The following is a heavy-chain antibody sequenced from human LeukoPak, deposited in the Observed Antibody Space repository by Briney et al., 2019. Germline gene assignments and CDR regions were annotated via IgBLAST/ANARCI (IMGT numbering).Heavy chain of an antibody. CDR2: IYYSGST. Sequence: TPSETLSLTCTVSGGSISSYYWSWIRQPPGKGLEWIGYIYYSGSTNYNPSLKSRVTISVDTSKNQFSLKLSSVTAADTAVYYSARLVRYSSGWHLDYWGQGTLVTVSS. CDR1: GGSISSYY. CDR3: ARLVRYSSGWHLDY. J-gene: IGHJ4*02. D-gene: IGHD6-19*01. V-gene: IGHV4-59*01.